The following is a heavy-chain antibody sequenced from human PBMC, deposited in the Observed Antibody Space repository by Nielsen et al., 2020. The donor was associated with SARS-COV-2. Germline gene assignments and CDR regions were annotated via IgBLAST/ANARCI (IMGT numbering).Heavy chain of an antibody. CDR1: GYTFTSYY. CDR2: INPSGGST. D-gene: IGHD2-2*01. V-gene: IGHV1-46*01. CDR3: ARDGIRLGRFCSSTSRHLGCWFDP. Sequence: ASLKVSCKASGYTFTSYYMHWVRQAPGQGLEWMGIINPSGGSTSYAQKFQGRVTMTRDTSTSTVYKELSSLRSEDTAVYYCARDGIRLGRFCSSTSRHLGCWFDPWGQGTLVTVSS. J-gene: IGHJ5*02.